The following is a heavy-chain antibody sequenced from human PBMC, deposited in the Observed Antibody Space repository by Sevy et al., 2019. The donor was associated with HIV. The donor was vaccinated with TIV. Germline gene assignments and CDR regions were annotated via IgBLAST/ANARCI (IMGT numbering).Heavy chain of an antibody. Sequence: GGSLRLSCAASGFTFSSYAMHWVCQAPGKGLEWMAVISYDGSNKYYADSVKGRFTISRDNSKNTLYLQMNSLRAEDTAVYYCARDGDWRPHIVVVTARPHPGGYFDYWGQGTLVTVSS. V-gene: IGHV3-30-3*01. D-gene: IGHD2-21*02. CDR3: ARDGDWRPHIVVVTARPHPGGYFDY. CDR1: GFTFSSYA. J-gene: IGHJ4*02. CDR2: ISYDGSNK.